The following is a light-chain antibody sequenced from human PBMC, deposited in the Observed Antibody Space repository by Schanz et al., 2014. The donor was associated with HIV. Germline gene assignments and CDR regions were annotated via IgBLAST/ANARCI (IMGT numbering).Light chain of an antibody. CDR3: QQYGTSLIT. CDR2: DAS. CDR1: QSVSDY. V-gene: IGKV3-11*01. Sequence: EIVLTQSPATLSLSPGERATLSCRASQSVSDYLAWYQQKPGQAPRLLIYDASNRATGIPARFSGSGSGTDFTLTISSLEPEDFAVYYCQQYGTSLITFGQGTRLEI. J-gene: IGKJ5*01.